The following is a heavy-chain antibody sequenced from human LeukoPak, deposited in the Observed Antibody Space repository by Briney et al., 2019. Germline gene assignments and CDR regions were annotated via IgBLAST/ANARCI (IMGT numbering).Heavy chain of an antibody. CDR3: ARGGIADRLSR. CDR1: GGSFSGYY. Sequence: PSETLSLTCAVYGGSFSGYYCTWIRQPPGKGREWMGEINHNGGTNYNPSLKSRVTISVDTSRNQFSLKLSSVTAADTAVYYCARGGIADRLSRWGRGTLVTVSS. J-gene: IGHJ4*02. V-gene: IGHV4-34*01. D-gene: IGHD6-6*01. CDR2: INHNGGT.